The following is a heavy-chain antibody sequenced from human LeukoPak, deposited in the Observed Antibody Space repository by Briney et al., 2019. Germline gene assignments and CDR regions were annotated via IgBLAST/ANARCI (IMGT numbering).Heavy chain of an antibody. V-gene: IGHV4-39*07. J-gene: IGHJ6*03. CDR1: GGSISSSSYY. CDR3: ARGSVGGRDYYYMDV. Sequence: SETLSLTCTVSGGSISSSSYYWGWIRQPPGKGLEWIGSIYYSGSTYYNPSLKSRVTISVDTSKNQFSLKLSSVTAADTAVYYCARGSVGGRDYYYMDVWGKGTTVTVS. CDR2: IYYSGST. D-gene: IGHD2-15*01.